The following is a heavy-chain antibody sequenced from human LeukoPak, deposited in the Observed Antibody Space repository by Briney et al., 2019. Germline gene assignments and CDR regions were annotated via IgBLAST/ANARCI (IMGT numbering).Heavy chain of an antibody. CDR3: ARDPGEYYDFWSGYQGWFDP. CDR2: INHSGST. CDR1: GGSFSGYY. D-gene: IGHD3-3*01. Sequence: PSETLSLTCAVYGGSFSGYYWSWIRKPPGKGLEWIGEINHSGSTNYNPSLKSRVTISVDTSKNQFSLKLSSVTAADTAVYYCARDPGEYYDFWSGYQGWFDPWGQGTLVTVSS. V-gene: IGHV4-34*01. J-gene: IGHJ5*02.